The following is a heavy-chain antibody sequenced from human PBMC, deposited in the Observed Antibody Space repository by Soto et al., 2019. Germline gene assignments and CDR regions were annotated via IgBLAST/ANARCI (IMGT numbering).Heavy chain of an antibody. CDR1: GFSFRNYG. J-gene: IGHJ6*02. Sequence: EQVVESGGGVVQPGRSLRLSCAASGFSFRNYGMHWVRQVPGKGLEWVAVISYDGGSKYYADSVKGRFTISRDNSENTLYLQMSSLRGDDTAVYYCAKDWHRETLYYGMNVWGQGTTVTVSS. V-gene: IGHV3-30*18. CDR3: AKDWHRETLYYGMNV. CDR2: ISYDGGSK. D-gene: IGHD1-26*01.